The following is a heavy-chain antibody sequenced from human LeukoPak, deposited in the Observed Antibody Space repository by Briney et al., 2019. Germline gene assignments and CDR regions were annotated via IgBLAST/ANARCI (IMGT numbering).Heavy chain of an antibody. CDR2: ISSSGSTI. V-gene: IGHV3-11*01. D-gene: IGHD5-18*01. J-gene: IGHJ4*02. CDR3: ARDWAPSKWIQLRSTASFDY. CDR1: GFTFSDYY. Sequence: GGSLRLSCAASGFTFSDYYMSWIRQAPGKGLEWVSYISSSGSTIYYADSVKGRFTISRDNAKNSLYLQMNSLRAEDTAVYYCARDWAPSKWIQLRSTASFDYWGQGTLVTVSS.